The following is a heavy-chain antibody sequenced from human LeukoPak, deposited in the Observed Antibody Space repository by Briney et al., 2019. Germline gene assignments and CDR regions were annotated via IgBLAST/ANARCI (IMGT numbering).Heavy chain of an antibody. Sequence: PGGSLRLSCAASGFTFSSYSMIWVRQAPGKGLEWVSSISSRSNYIFYADSVKGRVTISRDNAKNSLYLQMNSLRAEDTAVYYCARPPFDQTVRITIFGEGGDAFDIWGQGTMVTVSS. CDR1: GFTFSSYS. CDR3: ARPPFDQTVRITIFGEGGDAFDI. J-gene: IGHJ3*02. V-gene: IGHV3-21*01. D-gene: IGHD3-3*01. CDR2: ISSRSNYI.